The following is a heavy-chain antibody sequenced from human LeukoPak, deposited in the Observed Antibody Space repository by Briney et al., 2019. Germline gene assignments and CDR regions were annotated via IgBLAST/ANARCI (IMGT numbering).Heavy chain of an antibody. Sequence: GASVKVSCKASGYTFTGYYMHWVRQAPGQGLEWMGWINPNSGGTNYAQKFQGRVTMTRDTSISTAYMELSRLRSDDTAVYYCARDRAFVDYYGSGSHLGDNWFDPWGQGTLVTVSS. V-gene: IGHV1-2*02. CDR3: ARDRAFVDYYGSGSHLGDNWFDP. CDR1: GYTFTGYY. CDR2: INPNSGGT. D-gene: IGHD3-10*01. J-gene: IGHJ5*02.